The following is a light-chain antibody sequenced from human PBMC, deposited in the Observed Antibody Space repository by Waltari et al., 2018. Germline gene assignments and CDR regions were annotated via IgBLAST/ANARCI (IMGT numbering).Light chain of an antibody. J-gene: IGKJ1*01. CDR3: QHYVRLPAT. CDR2: GAS. V-gene: IGKV3-20*01. CDR1: QSVGRS. Sequence: EIVLTKSPGILSLSPGEGFTLSCRASQSVGRSLAWYQQKPGQAPRLLIYGASSRATGIPDRFSGGGSGTDFSLTISRLEPEDFAVYYCQHYVRLPATFGQGTKVEIK.